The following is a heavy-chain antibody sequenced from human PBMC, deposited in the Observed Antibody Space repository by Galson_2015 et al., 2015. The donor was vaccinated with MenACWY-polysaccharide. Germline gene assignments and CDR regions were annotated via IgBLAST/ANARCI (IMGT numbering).Heavy chain of an antibody. CDR1: GFTFSSYA. CDR3: AKEGVQPHYYDSSGLFDY. D-gene: IGHD3-22*01. J-gene: IGHJ4*02. Sequence: SLRLSCAASGFTFSSYAMSWVRQAPGKGLEWVSAISGSGGSTYYADSVKGRFTISRDNSKNTLYLQMNSLRAEDTAVYYCAKEGVQPHYYDSSGLFDYWGQGTLVTVSS. V-gene: IGHV3-23*01. CDR2: ISGSGGST.